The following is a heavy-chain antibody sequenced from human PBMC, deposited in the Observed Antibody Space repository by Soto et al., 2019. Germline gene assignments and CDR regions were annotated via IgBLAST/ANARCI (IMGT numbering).Heavy chain of an antibody. Sequence: PGGSLRLSCAASGFTFSNYAMSWVRRAPGKGLEWVSSISGSGGGTFYADSVKGRFTISRDNCKNTLYLQMNSQRDEDTALYHCATDHRPPQLRLRELSPLDCDSWCQGTLVTVSS. CDR1: GFTFSNYA. CDR2: ISGSGGGT. CDR3: ATDHRPPQLRLRELSPLDCDS. J-gene: IGHJ5*01. D-gene: IGHD3-16*02. V-gene: IGHV3-23*01.